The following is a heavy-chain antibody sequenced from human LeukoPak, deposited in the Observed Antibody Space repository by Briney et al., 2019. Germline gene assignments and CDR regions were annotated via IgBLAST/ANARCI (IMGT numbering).Heavy chain of an antibody. Sequence: GGSLRLSCGVSGFIFSSHWMHWVRQAPGKGLVWVSRINSDGSSTNYADSVKGRFTISRDNAKNTLYLQMNSLSVEDTAVYYCASSPNYGMDVWGQGTTVTVSS. CDR1: GFIFSSHW. CDR3: ASSPNYGMDV. V-gene: IGHV3-74*01. D-gene: IGHD2-8*01. CDR2: INSDGSST. J-gene: IGHJ6*02.